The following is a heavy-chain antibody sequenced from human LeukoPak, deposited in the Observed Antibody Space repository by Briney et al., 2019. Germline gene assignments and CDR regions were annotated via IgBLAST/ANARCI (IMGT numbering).Heavy chain of an antibody. Sequence: GGSLRLSCAVSRFAFSNYGMSWVRQAPGKGLEWVSAISGSGGSTYYADSVKGRFTISRDNSKDTLYLQMNSLRAEDTAVYYCAKDWHSSSPNWFDPWGQGTLVTVSS. CDR3: AKDWHSSSPNWFDP. V-gene: IGHV3-23*01. CDR1: RFAFSNYG. D-gene: IGHD6-6*01. CDR2: ISGSGGST. J-gene: IGHJ5*02.